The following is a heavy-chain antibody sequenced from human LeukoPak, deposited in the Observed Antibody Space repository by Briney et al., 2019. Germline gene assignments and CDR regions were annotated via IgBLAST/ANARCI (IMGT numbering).Heavy chain of an antibody. CDR3: ARLLRYGSGSYYNY. V-gene: IGHV4-39*01. Sequence: PSETLSLTCIVSGGSISSISSNNYHWGWIRQPPGKGLEWIGSIYYSGSTYYNPSLKSRVTISVDTSKNQFSLKLSSVTAADTAVYYCARLLRYGSGSYYNYWGQGTLVTVSS. CDR1: GGSISSISSNNYH. D-gene: IGHD3-10*01. CDR2: IYYSGST. J-gene: IGHJ4*02.